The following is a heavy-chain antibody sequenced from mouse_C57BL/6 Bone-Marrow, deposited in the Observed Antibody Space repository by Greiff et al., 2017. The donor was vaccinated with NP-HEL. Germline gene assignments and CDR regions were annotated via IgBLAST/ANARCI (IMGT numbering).Heavy chain of an antibody. CDR2: ISGGGGNT. D-gene: IGHD1-1*01. CDR3: ARQIYYSSSYVY. Sequence: EVKLVQSGGGLVKPGGSVKLSCEASGFTFSSYTMSWVRQTPGKRLEWVATISGGGGNTYYPESVKGRVTITRDNAKNTLYLQMSSLRSEDTALYYCARQIYYSSSYVYWGQGTLVTVSA. CDR1: GFTFSSYT. J-gene: IGHJ3*01. V-gene: IGHV5-9*01.